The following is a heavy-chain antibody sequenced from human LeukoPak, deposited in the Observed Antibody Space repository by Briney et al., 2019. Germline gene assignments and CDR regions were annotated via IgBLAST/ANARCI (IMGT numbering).Heavy chain of an antibody. J-gene: IGHJ5*02. Sequence: GGSLRLSCAASGFTFNTYWMHWVRQAPGKGLVWVSRINANGSSTRYADSVKGRFTISRDNAKNTLYLQMNSLRAEDTAVYYCARGVNGDSRFDPWGQGTLVTVSS. D-gene: IGHD4-17*01. V-gene: IGHV3-74*01. CDR2: INANGSST. CDR3: ARGVNGDSRFDP. CDR1: GFTFNTYW.